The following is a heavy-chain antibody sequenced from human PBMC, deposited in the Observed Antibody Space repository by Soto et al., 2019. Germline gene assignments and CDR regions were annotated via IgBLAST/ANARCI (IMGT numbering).Heavy chain of an antibody. D-gene: IGHD2-2*01. J-gene: IGHJ6*03. V-gene: IGHV3-11*01. CDR3: ATLGEAASMTLEYYYRDV. CDR2: ISHSGTTI. CDR1: GFTFSDYY. Sequence: QVQLVESGGGLVKPGGSLRLSCAASGFTFSDYYMTWIRQAPGTGLKWVSYISHSGTTIFYADSVKGRFTITRDNAKNFLYRQMNSLKDDDTAVDYCATLGEAASMTLEYYYRDVWGKGSTVTVSS.